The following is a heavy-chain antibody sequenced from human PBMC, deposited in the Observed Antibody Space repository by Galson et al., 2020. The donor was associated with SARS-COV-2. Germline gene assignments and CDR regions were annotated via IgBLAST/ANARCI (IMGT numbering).Heavy chain of an antibody. CDR1: GGSFSGYS. J-gene: IGHJ6*03. V-gene: IGHV4-34*01. D-gene: IGHD3-10*01. CDR3: ARGHRGVVPSPVLGLGPYYSYYYMDV. CDR2: INFGGNT. Sequence: SQTLSLTCAVYGGSFSGYSWTWIRQPPGKGLEWIGEINFGGNTTYSPSLRSRVTVSVDTSKNQFSLNLRSVTAADTALYYCARGHRGVVPSPVLGLGPYYSYYYMDVWGKGTTVTVSS.